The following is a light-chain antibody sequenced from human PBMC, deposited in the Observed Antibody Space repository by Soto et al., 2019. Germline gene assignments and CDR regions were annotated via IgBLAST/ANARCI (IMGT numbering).Light chain of an antibody. J-gene: IGLJ1*01. CDR1: NSNIGNNY. CDR2: DNN. Sequence: QSVLTQPPSVSAAPGQRVTISCSGSNSNIGNNYVSWYQQLPGTAPKLLIYDNNKRPSGIPGRFSGSKSGTSATLDITGLQTGDEADYYCGTRDSSRIGYVFXTGTKVTVL. V-gene: IGLV1-51*01. CDR3: GTRDSSRIGYV.